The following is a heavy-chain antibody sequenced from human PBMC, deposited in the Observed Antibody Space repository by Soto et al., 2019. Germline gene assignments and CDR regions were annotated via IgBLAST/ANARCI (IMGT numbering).Heavy chain of an antibody. CDR1: GYTFTSYG. Sequence: ASVKVSCKASGYTFTSYGISWVRQAPGQGLEWMGWISAYNGNTNYAQKLQGRVTMTTDTSTSTAYMELRSLRSDDTAVYYCATFSMIASDYYYGMDVWGQGTTVTVSS. J-gene: IGHJ6*02. CDR2: ISAYNGNT. CDR3: ATFSMIASDYYYGMDV. V-gene: IGHV1-18*01. D-gene: IGHD3-22*01.